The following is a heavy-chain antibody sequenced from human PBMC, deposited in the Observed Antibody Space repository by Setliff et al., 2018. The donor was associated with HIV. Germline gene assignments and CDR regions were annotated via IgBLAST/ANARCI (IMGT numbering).Heavy chain of an antibody. CDR3: AKGVKWLDP. J-gene: IGHJ5*02. CDR1: GFRFQDYA. V-gene: IGHV3-9*01. CDR2: ISWNRGTI. Sequence: SLRLSCAASGFRFQDYAMHWVRQAPGKGLEWVSGISWNRGTIGYADSVKGRFTISRDNAKNFLYLQMLSLRVDDTAAYYCAKGVKWLDPWGQGTLVTVSS. D-gene: IGHD3-16*01.